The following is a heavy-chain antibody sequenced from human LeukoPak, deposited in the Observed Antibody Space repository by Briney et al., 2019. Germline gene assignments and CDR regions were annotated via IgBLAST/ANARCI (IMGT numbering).Heavy chain of an antibody. D-gene: IGHD3-22*01. V-gene: IGHV1-69*05. CDR1: GGTFSSYA. Sequence: SVKVSCKASGGTFSSYAISWVRQAPGQGLEWMGGIIPIFGTANYAQKFQGRVTITTDESTSTAYMELSSLRSEDTAVYYCARGPRYYDSGGPGSYFDLWGRGTLVTVSS. CDR3: ARGPRYYDSGGPGSYFDL. J-gene: IGHJ2*01. CDR2: IIPIFGTA.